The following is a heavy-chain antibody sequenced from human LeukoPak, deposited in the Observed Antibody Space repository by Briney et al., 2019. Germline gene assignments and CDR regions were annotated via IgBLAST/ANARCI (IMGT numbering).Heavy chain of an antibody. D-gene: IGHD3-22*01. Sequence: GGSLRLSCAASGFTFSSYGMHWVRQAPGKGLDWVAFIHHDGSNKYYADSVRGRFTISRDNSKNTLYLQMNSLRAEDTAVYYCARVYYDSSGTSDAFDIWGQGTMVTVSS. J-gene: IGHJ3*02. CDR2: IHHDGSNK. CDR3: ARVYYDSSGTSDAFDI. V-gene: IGHV3-30*02. CDR1: GFTFSSYG.